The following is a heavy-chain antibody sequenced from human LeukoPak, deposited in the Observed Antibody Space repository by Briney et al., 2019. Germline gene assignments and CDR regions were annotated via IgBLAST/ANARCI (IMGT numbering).Heavy chain of an antibody. CDR2: ISYDGNLK. CDR3: ARGSTPAHCGGDCYYFDY. CDR1: GFMFSNYA. Sequence: PGGSLRLSCVASGFMFSNYAMHWVRQAPGKGLEWVAVISYDGNLKHYADSVQGRFTISRDNPKNTLYLEMKSLRPEDTAVYYCARGSTPAHCGGDCYYFDYWGQGTLVTVSS. V-gene: IGHV3-30*03. J-gene: IGHJ4*02. D-gene: IGHD2-21*02.